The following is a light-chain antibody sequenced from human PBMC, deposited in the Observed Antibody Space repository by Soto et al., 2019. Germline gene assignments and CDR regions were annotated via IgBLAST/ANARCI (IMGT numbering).Light chain of an antibody. CDR2: GAS. V-gene: IGKV3-20*01. J-gene: IGKJ1*01. CDR3: HHYET. Sequence: EIVLTQSPGTLSLSPGDRATLSCRASQSVSRCYLGWYQQKPGQAPRLLMYGASIRAAGVPDRFSGSGSGTEFTLTISRLEPEDFTVYYCHHYETFGQGTKVEIK. CDR1: QSVSRCY.